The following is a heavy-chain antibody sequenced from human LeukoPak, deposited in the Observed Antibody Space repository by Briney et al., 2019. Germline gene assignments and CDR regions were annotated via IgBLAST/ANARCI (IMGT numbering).Heavy chain of an antibody. CDR3: ARDKIVGPTTLDY. V-gene: IGHV3-7*01. CDR2: IKQDGYEE. CDR1: GFTFSGYW. J-gene: IGHJ4*02. D-gene: IGHD1-26*01. Sequence: GGSLRLSCAASGFTFSGYWMSWVRQTPEKGLEWVANIKQDGYEEYYVDSVKGRFTISRDNAKNSLYLQMNSLRADDTAIYYCARDKIVGPTTLDYWGQGTLVTVSS.